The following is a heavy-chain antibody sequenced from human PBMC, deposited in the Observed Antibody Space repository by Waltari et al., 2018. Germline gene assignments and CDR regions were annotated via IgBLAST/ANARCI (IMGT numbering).Heavy chain of an antibody. CDR1: GGSFSGYY. D-gene: IGHD3-10*01. CDR2: INHSGST. V-gene: IGHV4-34*01. CDR3: ARSRSLLWFSAMDV. Sequence: QVQLQQWGAGLLKPSETLSLTCAVYGGSFSGYYWSWIRQPPGKGLEWIGEINHSGSTNYNPSLKSRVTISVDTSKNQFSLKHSSVTAADTAVYYCARSRSLLWFSAMDVWGKGTTVTVSS. J-gene: IGHJ6*03.